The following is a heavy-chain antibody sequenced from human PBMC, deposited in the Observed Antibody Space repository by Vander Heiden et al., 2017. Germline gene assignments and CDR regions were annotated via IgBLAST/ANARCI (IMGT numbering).Heavy chain of an antibody. J-gene: IGHJ4*02. CDR1: GYSFTSSW. Sequence: EVQLVQSGAEVKKPGESLRISCKGSGYSFTSSWISWVRQMPGKGLEWMGRIDPSDSYTNYSPSFQGHVTISADKSISTAYMQWSSLKASDTAMYYCARVDCSGGSCYSWIHYWGQGTLVTVSS. D-gene: IGHD2-15*01. CDR3: ARVDCSGGSCYSWIHY. V-gene: IGHV5-10-1*03. CDR2: IDPSDSYT.